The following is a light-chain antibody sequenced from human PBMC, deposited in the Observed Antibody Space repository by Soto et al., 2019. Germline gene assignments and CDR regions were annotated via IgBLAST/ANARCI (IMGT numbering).Light chain of an antibody. CDR2: DAS. V-gene: IGKV3-15*01. Sequence: EIVMTQSPATLSVPPGERVTLSCRASQSVNSNLAWYQQKPGRGPRLLIYDASTRATGIPARFSGSGSGTEFTLTISSLQSEDFAVYSCQQYNNWLRWTFGQGTKVEVK. J-gene: IGKJ1*01. CDR3: QQYNNWLRWT. CDR1: QSVNSN.